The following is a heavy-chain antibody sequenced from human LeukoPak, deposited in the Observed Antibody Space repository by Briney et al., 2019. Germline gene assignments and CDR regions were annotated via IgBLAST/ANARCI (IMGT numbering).Heavy chain of an antibody. CDR3: AGLRNMVRGRFDY. J-gene: IGHJ4*02. Sequence: SETLSLTCTVSGDSISSSSYYWGWIRQPPGKGLEWIGSIYYSGSTYYNPSLKSRVTISLDTSKNQFSLKLSSVTAADTAVYYCAGLRNMVRGRFDYWGQGTLVTVSS. CDR1: GDSISSSSYY. CDR2: IYYSGST. V-gene: IGHV4-39*07. D-gene: IGHD3-10*01.